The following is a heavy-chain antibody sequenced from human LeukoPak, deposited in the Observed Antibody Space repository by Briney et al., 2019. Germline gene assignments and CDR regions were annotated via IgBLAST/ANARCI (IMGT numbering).Heavy chain of an antibody. CDR2: IIGIGGST. D-gene: IGHD2-2*01. J-gene: IGHJ6*02. CDR3: ARDYALRVDGMDV. CDR1: GFTFRSYG. V-gene: IGHV3-23*01. Sequence: GGSLILSCAASGFTFRSYGMSWVRQAPGKGREGVSAIIGIGGSTDYAASGKGGFTIPREMPKNTRYRQRKSLRPEATAVYSCARDYALRVDGMDVWGQGTTVTVSS.